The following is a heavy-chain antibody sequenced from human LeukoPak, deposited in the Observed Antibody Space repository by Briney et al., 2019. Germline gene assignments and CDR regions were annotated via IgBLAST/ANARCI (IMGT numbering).Heavy chain of an antibody. V-gene: IGHV3-48*01. J-gene: IGHJ3*02. CDR1: GFTFNDYS. D-gene: IGHD2-2*01. Sequence: GGSLRLPCAASGFTFNDYSMNWVREPPRKGLELVSYIRSSSTTIYYADSVKGRFTISRDNAKNSLYLQMNSLRAEDTAVYYCARDGPYCSSTSCYGLDAFDIWGQGTMVTVSS. CDR2: IRSSSTTI. CDR3: ARDGPYCSSTSCYGLDAFDI.